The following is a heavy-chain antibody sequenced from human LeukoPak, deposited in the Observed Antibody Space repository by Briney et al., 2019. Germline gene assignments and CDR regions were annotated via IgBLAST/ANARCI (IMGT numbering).Heavy chain of an antibody. J-gene: IGHJ6*01. CDR3: ARDGPAATPHNYYGMDV. V-gene: IGHV4-31*11. Sequence: KASETLSLTCVVSGDSIIRVGYFCTQIRQPPGKGLESLGSIHYSGNTFFNHSLKSRLAISADTSKPQFSLLLSSGAPANTPVCYCARDGPAATPHNYYGMDVWPRGTAVSVSS. CDR2: IHYSGNT. D-gene: IGHD6-13*01. CDR1: GDSIIRVGYF.